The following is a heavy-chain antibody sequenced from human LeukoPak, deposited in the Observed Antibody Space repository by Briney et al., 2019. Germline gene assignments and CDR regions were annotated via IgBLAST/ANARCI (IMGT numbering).Heavy chain of an antibody. J-gene: IGHJ1*01. CDR3: VRELVVGPAEYFQS. Sequence: PGGSLRLPCVASGFIFRNYWMAWIRHAPGRGLEWVANINEDGNEKYYLDSVRGRFIISRDNARNSLFLQMNSLRGEDTGVYYCVRELVVGPAEYFQSWGQGTLVAVSS. V-gene: IGHV3-7*01. CDR1: GFIFRNYW. D-gene: IGHD1-26*01. CDR2: INEDGNEK.